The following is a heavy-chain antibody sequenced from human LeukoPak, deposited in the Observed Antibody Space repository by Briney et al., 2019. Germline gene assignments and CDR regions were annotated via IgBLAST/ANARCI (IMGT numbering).Heavy chain of an antibody. CDR3: ARGIEREYNWNDSELDY. CDR2: ISSNGGST. Sequence: GGSLRLSCAASGFTFSSYSMNWVRQAPGKGLEYVSAISSNGGSTYYANSVKGRFTISRDNSKNTLYLQMGSLRAEDMAVYYCARGIEREYNWNDSELDYWGQGTLVTVSS. V-gene: IGHV3-64*01. J-gene: IGHJ4*02. D-gene: IGHD1-20*01. CDR1: GFTFSSYS.